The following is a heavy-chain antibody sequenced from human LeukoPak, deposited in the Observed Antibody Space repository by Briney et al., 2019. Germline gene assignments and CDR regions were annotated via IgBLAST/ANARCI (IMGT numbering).Heavy chain of an antibody. Sequence: PSETLSLTCTVSGGSISSSSYYWGWIRQPPGKGLEWVSAISGSGGSTYYADSVKGRFTISRDNSKNTLYLQMNSLRAEDTAVYYCANFALGWFGGDYVYRDLDYWGQGTLVTVSS. V-gene: IGHV3-23*01. CDR2: ISGSGGST. D-gene: IGHD4-17*01. CDR3: ANFALGWFGGDYVYRDLDY. CDR1: GGSISSSSYY. J-gene: IGHJ4*02.